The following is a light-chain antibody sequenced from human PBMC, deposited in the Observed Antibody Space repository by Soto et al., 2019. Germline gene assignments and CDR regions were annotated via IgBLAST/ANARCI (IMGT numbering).Light chain of an antibody. J-gene: IGKJ4*01. V-gene: IGKV1-33*01. Sequence: DIQMTQSTSSLSASVGDRVTITCQASQDINNYLNWYQQKPGKXPXXLIHDVSNLEIGVPSRFSVNGSGTYFAFTISSLQPEDFATYDCQQYDKHLAFGGGTKVDI. CDR1: QDINNY. CDR3: QQYDKHLA. CDR2: DVS.